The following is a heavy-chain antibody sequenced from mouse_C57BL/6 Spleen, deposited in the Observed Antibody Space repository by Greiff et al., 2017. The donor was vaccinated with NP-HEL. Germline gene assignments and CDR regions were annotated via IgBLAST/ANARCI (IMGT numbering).Heavy chain of an antibody. CDR2: INPYNGDT. V-gene: IGHV1-20*01. CDR3: ARSVYGSSYGYAMDY. Sequence: EVQLQQSGPELVKPGDSVKISCKASGYSFTGYFMNWVMQSHGKSLEWIGRINPYNGDTFYNQKFKGKATLTVDKSSSTAHMELRSLTSEDSAVYYCARSVYGSSYGYAMDYWGQGTSVTVSS. D-gene: IGHD1-1*01. CDR1: GYSFTGYF. J-gene: IGHJ4*01.